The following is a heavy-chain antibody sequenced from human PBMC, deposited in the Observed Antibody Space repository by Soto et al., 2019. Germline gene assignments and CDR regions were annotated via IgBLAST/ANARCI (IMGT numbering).Heavy chain of an antibody. CDR3: ARESEDLTSIFDY. V-gene: IGHV3-21*06. CDR1: GFTFTRYS. CDR2: ISSTTNYI. Sequence: EVQLVESGGGLVKPGGSLRLSCAAYGFTFTRYSMNWVRQAPGKGLEWVSSISSTTNYIYYGDSMKGRFTISRDNAKNSLYLEMNSLRAEDTAVYYCARESEDLTSIFDYWGQGTLVTVSS. J-gene: IGHJ4*02.